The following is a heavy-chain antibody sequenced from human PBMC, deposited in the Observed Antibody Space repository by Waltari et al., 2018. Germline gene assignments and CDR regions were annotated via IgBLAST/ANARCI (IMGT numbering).Heavy chain of an antibody. CDR2: IYHSGRT. Sequence: QVQLQESGPELVKPSQTLSVTCTVSGDSLSSSNYPWTWIRQHPGEGLEWIGYIYHSGRTKYNPSLQSRVTISVDTSKNQFSLKLNSVTAADTAVYHCARIGGDYTSGWGYFDLWGRDTLVTVSS. CDR3: ARIGGDYTSGWGYFDL. V-gene: IGHV4-31*03. J-gene: IGHJ2*01. CDR1: GDSLSSSNYP. D-gene: IGHD6-19*01.